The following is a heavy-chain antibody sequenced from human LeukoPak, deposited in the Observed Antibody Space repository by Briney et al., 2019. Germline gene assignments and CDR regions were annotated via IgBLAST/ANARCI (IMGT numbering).Heavy chain of an antibody. V-gene: IGHV1-8*01. CDR2: MNPNSGNT. Sequence: ASVKVSCKASGYTFTSYDINWVRQATGQGLEWMGWMNPNSGNTGYAQKFQGRVTMTRNTSISTAYMELSSLRSEDTAVYYCARGHLLNRGIAAPQSGFDYWGQGTLVTVSS. CDR1: GYTFTSYD. J-gene: IGHJ4*02. D-gene: IGHD2-15*01. CDR3: ARGHLLNRGIAAPQSGFDY.